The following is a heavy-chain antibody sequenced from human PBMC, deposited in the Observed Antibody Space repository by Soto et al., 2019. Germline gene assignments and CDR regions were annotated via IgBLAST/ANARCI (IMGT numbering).Heavy chain of an antibody. J-gene: IGHJ4*02. D-gene: IGHD1-1*01. V-gene: IGHV5-51*01. CDR3: ARRLNVRYCGY. Sequence: GESLKISCKGSGYSFTSYWIGWVRPMPGKGLEWMGIIYPGDSDTRYSPSFKGQVTISAAKSITTAHRQGSVLKASRTAMYDCARRLNVRYCGYGGQGTVVTVS. CDR1: GYSFTSYW. CDR2: IYPGDSDT.